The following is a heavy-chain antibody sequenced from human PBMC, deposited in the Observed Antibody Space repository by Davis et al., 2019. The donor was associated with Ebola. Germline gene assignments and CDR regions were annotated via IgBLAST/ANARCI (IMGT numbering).Heavy chain of an antibody. CDR2: IYPGDSDT. J-gene: IGHJ3*02. D-gene: IGHD6-19*01. Sequence: GESLKISCQGSGYTFTNYWIGWVRQLPGKGLEWMGIIYPGDSDTRYSPSFQGQVTISADKSISTAYLQWSSLKASDTAMYYCARHSSGWLDAFDIWGQGTMVTVSS. CDR1: GYTFTNYW. V-gene: IGHV5-51*01. CDR3: ARHSSGWLDAFDI.